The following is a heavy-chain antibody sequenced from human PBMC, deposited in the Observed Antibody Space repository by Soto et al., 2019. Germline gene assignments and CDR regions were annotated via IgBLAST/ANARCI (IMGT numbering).Heavy chain of an antibody. CDR3: ARARNYDFWSGYKHDAFDI. D-gene: IGHD3-3*01. CDR1: GGSISSGVYS. CDR2: IYHSGST. Sequence: SSETLSLTCVVSGGSISSGVYSWSWIRHPPGKGLEWIGYIYHSGSTYYNPSLKSRVTISVDRSKNQFSLKLSSVTAADTAVYYCARARNYDFWSGYKHDAFDIWGQATMVTVSS. V-gene: IGHV4-30-2*01. J-gene: IGHJ3*02.